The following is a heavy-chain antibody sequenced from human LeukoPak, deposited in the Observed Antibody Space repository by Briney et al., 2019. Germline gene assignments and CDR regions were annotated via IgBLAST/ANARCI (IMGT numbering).Heavy chain of an antibody. Sequence: GGSLRLSCAASGFTFSNAWMSWVRRARGRGLEWVARIKRNTDGGTTDYAAPVNGRFTISRDDSENTVFLQMNSLKTEETAVYYCSGHMTSADYWGQGTLVTVSS. CDR2: IKRNTDGGTT. D-gene: IGHD2-21*02. CDR3: SGHMTSADY. J-gene: IGHJ4*02. V-gene: IGHV3-15*01. CDR1: GFTFSNAW.